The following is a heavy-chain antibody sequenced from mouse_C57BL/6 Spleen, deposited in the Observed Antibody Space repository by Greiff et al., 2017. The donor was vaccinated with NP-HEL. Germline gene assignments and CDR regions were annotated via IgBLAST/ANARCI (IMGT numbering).Heavy chain of an antibody. V-gene: IGHV1-69*01. D-gene: IGHD1-1*01. CDR3: ARALITTVVAKYAMDY. J-gene: IGHJ4*01. CDR1: GYTFSSYW. CDR2: IVPSDSYT. Sequence: VQLQQPGAELVMPGASVKLSCKAPGYTFSSYWMHWVKQRPGHGLEWIGEIVPSDSYTNYNQKFKGKSTLTVDKSASTAYMQLSSLTSEDSAVYYCARALITTVVAKYAMDYWGQGTSVTVSS.